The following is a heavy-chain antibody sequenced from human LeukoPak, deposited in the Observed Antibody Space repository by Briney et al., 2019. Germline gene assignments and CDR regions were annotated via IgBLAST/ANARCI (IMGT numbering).Heavy chain of an antibody. V-gene: IGHV3-7*01. CDR1: GFSFNSHW. CDR3: ARLLGEATIYDL. D-gene: IGHD3-16*01. Sequence: GGSLRLSCEASGFSFNSHWMSWVRQAPGKGLEWVATIKQDGTQKPYVDSVKGRFIISRDNAKNSLSLQMNSLRAEDTAMYYCARLLGEATIYDLWGQGTLVTVSS. J-gene: IGHJ5*02. CDR2: IKQDGTQK.